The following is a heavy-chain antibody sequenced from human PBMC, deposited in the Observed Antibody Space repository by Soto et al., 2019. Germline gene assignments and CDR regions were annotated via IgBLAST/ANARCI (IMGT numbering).Heavy chain of an antibody. J-gene: IGHJ2*01. CDR3: ARGNHRWLQLWYFDL. Sequence: QVQLVQSGAEVKKPGSSVTVSCKASRGTFSSYTISWVRQAPGQWLEWMGGIMPIFGTANYAQKFQCRVTITADESTSTAHMELSSLRSEDTAVYYCARGNHRWLQLWYFDLWGRGTLVTVSS. CDR1: RGTFSSYT. V-gene: IGHV1-69*12. D-gene: IGHD5-12*01. CDR2: IMPIFGTA.